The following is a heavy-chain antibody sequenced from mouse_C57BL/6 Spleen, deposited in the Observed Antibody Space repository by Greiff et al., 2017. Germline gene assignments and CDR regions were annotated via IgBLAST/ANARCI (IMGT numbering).Heavy chain of an antibody. J-gene: IGHJ3*01. CDR3: TTGSTMVTTGFAY. V-gene: IGHV14-1*01. CDR1: GFNIKDYY. D-gene: IGHD2-2*01. Sequence: EVQLQQSGAELVRPGASVKLSCTASGFNIKDYYMHWVKQRPEQGLEWIGRIDPEDGDTEYAPKFQGKATMTADTSSNTAYLQLSSLTSEDTAVYYCTTGSTMVTTGFAYWGQGTLVTVSA. CDR2: IDPEDGDT.